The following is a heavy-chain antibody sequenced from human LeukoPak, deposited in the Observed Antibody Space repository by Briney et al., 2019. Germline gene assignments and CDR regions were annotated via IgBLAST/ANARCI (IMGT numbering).Heavy chain of an antibody. V-gene: IGHV4-31*03. J-gene: IGHJ6*02. D-gene: IGHD6-13*01. CDR3: ARLDSSSWRYYGMDV. CDR1: GGSISSGGYY. Sequence: SQTLSLTCTVSGGSISSGGYYWSWIRQHPGKGLEWIGYIYYSGSTYYNLSLKSRVTISVDTSKNQFSLKLSSVTAADTAVYYCARLDSSSWRYYGMDVWGQGTTVTVSS. CDR2: IYYSGST.